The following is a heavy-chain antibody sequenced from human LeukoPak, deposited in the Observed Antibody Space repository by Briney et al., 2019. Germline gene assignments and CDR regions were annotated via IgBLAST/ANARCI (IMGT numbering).Heavy chain of an antibody. V-gene: IGHV1-8*01. Sequence: ASVKVSCKASGYTFTSYDINWVRQATGQGLEWMGWMNPNSGNTGYAQKFQGRVTITRNTSISTAYMELSSLRSEDTAVYYCARNGIWSSSRSNWFDLWGQGTLVTVSS. CDR1: GYTFTSYD. CDR2: MNPNSGNT. D-gene: IGHD6-13*01. CDR3: ARNGIWSSSRSNWFDL. J-gene: IGHJ5*02.